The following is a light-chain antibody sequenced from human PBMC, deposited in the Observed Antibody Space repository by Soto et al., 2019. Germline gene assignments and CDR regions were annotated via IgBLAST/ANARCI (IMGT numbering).Light chain of an antibody. J-gene: IGKJ4*01. V-gene: IGKV3-11*01. Sequence: EIVLTQSPGTLSLSPGERATLSCWASQSVASTYLGWYQQKPGQAPRLLIYDASNRATGIPARFSGSGSGTDFTLTISSLEPEDFAVYYCQQRSNWPPLTFGGGTKVEIK. CDR3: QQRSNWPPLT. CDR2: DAS. CDR1: QSVASTY.